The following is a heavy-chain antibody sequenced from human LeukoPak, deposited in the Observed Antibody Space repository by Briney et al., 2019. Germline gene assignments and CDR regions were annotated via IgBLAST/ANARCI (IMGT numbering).Heavy chain of an antibody. Sequence: SETLSLTCTVSGDSVSSYYWSWIRQPPGKGLEWIGYIYYIGNNNYNPSLKSRATISVDTSKNQFSLKLSSVTAAGTAVYYCARAGSSWSFDYWGQGALVTVSS. D-gene: IGHD6-13*01. CDR1: GDSVSSYY. CDR2: IYYIGNN. J-gene: IGHJ4*02. CDR3: ARAGSSWSFDY. V-gene: IGHV4-59*02.